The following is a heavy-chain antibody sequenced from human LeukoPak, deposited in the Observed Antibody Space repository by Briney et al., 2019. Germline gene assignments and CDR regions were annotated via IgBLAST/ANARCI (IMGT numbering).Heavy chain of an antibody. D-gene: IGHD6-13*01. CDR2: IGSTSGYI. V-gene: IGHV3-21*01. CDR3: ARDPTDRAAAGLHYYYSYMDV. Sequence: GGSLRLSCAASGFTFSSYSMNWVRQAPGKGLEWVSSIGSTSGYIYDADSAKGRFTISRDNAKNSLYLQMNSLRAEDTAVYYCARDPTDRAAAGLHYYYSYMDVWGKGITVTVSS. CDR1: GFTFSSYS. J-gene: IGHJ6*03.